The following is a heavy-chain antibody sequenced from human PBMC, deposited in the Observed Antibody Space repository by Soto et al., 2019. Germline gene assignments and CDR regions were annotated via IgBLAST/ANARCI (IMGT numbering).Heavy chain of an antibody. J-gene: IGHJ4*02. Sequence: GGSLRLSCAASGFTISSYSMNWVRQAPGKGLEWVSSISSSSSYIYYADSVKGRFTISRDNAKNTLYLQMNSLRAEDTAVYYCAKAVAGKYYFDYWGQGTLVTVSS. V-gene: IGHV3-21*04. CDR1: GFTISSYS. CDR2: ISSSSSYI. D-gene: IGHD6-19*01. CDR3: AKAVAGKYYFDY.